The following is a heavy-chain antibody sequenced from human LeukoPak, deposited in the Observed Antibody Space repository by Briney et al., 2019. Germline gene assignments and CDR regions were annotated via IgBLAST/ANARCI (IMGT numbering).Heavy chain of an antibody. J-gene: IGHJ4*02. Sequence: SETLSLTCTVSGGSISSYYWSWIRQPPGKGLEWIGYIYYSGSTNYNPSLKSRVTISVDMSKNQFSLKLSSVTAADTAVYYCARMAVGVDYWGQGTLVTVSS. CDR2: IYYSGST. V-gene: IGHV4-59*08. D-gene: IGHD5-24*01. CDR1: GGSISSYY. CDR3: ARMAVGVDY.